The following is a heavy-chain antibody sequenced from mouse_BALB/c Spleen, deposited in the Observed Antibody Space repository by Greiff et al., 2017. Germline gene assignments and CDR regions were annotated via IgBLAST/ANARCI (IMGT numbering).Heavy chain of an antibody. Sequence: EVMLVESGGGLVKPGGSLKLSCAASGFTFSSYTMSWVRQTPEKRLEWVATISSGGSYTYYPDSVKGRFTISRDNAKNTLYLQMSSLKSEDTAMYYCTREGNGNYEGFAYWGQGTLVTVSA. J-gene: IGHJ3*01. CDR1: GFTFSSYT. CDR3: TREGNGNYEGFAY. CDR2: ISSGGSYT. V-gene: IGHV5-6-4*01. D-gene: IGHD2-1*01.